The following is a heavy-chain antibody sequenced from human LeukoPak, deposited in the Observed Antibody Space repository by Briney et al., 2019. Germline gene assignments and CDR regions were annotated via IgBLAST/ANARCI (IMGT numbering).Heavy chain of an antibody. Sequence: ESGPTLVNPTQTLTLTCTFSGFSLSTSGMRVSWIRQPPGKALEWLARIDWDDDKFYSTSLKTRLTISKDTSKNQVFLTMTNMDPVDTATYYCARTGGYSYSFDYWGQGTLVTVSS. CDR2: IDWDDDK. J-gene: IGHJ4*02. CDR3: ARTGGYSYSFDY. V-gene: IGHV2-70*04. D-gene: IGHD5-18*01. CDR1: GFSLSTSGMR.